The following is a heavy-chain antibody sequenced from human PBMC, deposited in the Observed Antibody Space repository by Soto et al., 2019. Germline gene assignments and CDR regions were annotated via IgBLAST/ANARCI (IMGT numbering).Heavy chain of an antibody. Sequence: GGSLRLSCAASGFTFTRYSMNWVRQAPGKGLEWVSSISSTTNYIHYGDSMKGRFTISRDNGKNSLYLEMHSLRAEDTAVYYCARESEGLTSNFDYWGQGTLVTVSS. CDR1: GFTFTRYS. V-gene: IGHV3-21*06. J-gene: IGHJ4*02. CDR3: ARESEGLTSNFDY. CDR2: ISSTTNYI.